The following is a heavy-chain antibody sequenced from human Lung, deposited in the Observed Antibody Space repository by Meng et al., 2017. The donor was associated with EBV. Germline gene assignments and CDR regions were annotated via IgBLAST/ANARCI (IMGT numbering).Heavy chain of an antibody. CDR1: GVSISGINW. D-gene: IGHD6-13*01. V-gene: IGHV4-4*02. J-gene: IGHJ5*02. CDR2: IYHSGST. Sequence: QVRCQGVYAGLVESAGTLSLTCSGSGVSISGINWWPWVRRPPGEGLEWIGKIYHSGSTNYNPSLKSRVTISVDKSKNQFSLKLSSVTAADTAVYYCARVAAAGNEWFDPWGQGTLVTVSS. CDR3: ARVAAAGNEWFDP.